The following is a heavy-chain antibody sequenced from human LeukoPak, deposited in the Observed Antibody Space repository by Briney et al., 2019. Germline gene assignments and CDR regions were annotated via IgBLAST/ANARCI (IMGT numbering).Heavy chain of an antibody. V-gene: IGHV4-59*08. Sequence: SETLSLTCTVSGGSISSYYWSWIRQPPGKGLEWVGYIYYTGSTNYNPSLKNRVTISVDTSKNQFSLKLSSVTAADTAVYYCARQMGLAQYFQHWGQGTLVTVSS. J-gene: IGHJ1*01. D-gene: IGHD2-8*01. CDR1: GGSISSYY. CDR3: ARQMGLAQYFQH. CDR2: IYYTGST.